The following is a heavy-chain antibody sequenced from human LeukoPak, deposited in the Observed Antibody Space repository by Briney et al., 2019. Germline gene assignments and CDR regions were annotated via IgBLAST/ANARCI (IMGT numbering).Heavy chain of an antibody. CDR3: ARSHEVRYFDWLLYPMPFDY. V-gene: IGHV4-39*01. CDR1: GGLISSGSYY. CDR2: IYYSGST. Sequence: SETLSLTCTVSGGLISSGSYYWSWIRQPPGKGLEWIGSIYYSGSTYYNPSLKSRVTISVDTSKNQFSLKLSSVTAADTAVYYCARSHEVRYFDWLLYPMPFDYWGQGTLVTVSS. J-gene: IGHJ4*02. D-gene: IGHD3-9*01.